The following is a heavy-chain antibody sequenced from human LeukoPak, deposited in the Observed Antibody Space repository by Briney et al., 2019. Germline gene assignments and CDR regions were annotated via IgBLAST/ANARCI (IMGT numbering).Heavy chain of an antibody. CDR1: GYSISSGYY. D-gene: IGHD2-21*01. J-gene: IGHJ5*02. CDR3: VGGGCGGGCYRNWLDP. V-gene: IGHV4-38-2*02. Sequence: PSETLSLTCTVSGYSISSGYYWGWIRQPPGKGLEWIGSIYHSGSTYYNPSLKSRVTISVDTSKNQFSLKLSSVTAADTAVYYCVGGGCGGGCYRNWLDPWGQGTLVTVSS. CDR2: IYHSGST.